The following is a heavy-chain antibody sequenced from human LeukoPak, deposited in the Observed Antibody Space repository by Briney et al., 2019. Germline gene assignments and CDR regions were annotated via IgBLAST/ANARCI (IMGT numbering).Heavy chain of an antibody. Sequence: PGGSLRLSCVASGFTFGKYWMSWVRQAPGKGLEWVANIKLDGSEKNYVDSVKGRFTISGDNTKNSLYLQMNSLRAEDTAVFYCARDQYDTWSRRGNFDSWGQGTLVIVSS. CDR2: IKLDGSEK. V-gene: IGHV3-7*03. D-gene: IGHD3-3*01. CDR1: GFTFGKYW. CDR3: ARDQYDTWSRRGNFDS. J-gene: IGHJ4*02.